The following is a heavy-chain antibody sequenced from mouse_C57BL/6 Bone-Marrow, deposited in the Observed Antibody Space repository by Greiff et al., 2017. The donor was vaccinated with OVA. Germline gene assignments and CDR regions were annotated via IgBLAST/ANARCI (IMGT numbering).Heavy chain of an antibody. CDR2: INPNNGGT. Sequence: EVQRVESGPELVKPGASVKISCKASGYTFTDYYMNWVKQSHGKSLEWIGDINPNNGGTSYNQKFKGKATLTVDKSSSTAYMELRSLTSEDSAVYYCASRGGPDYFDYWGQGTTLTVSS. CDR3: ASRGGPDYFDY. CDR1: GYTFTDYY. D-gene: IGHD3-3*01. V-gene: IGHV1-26*01. J-gene: IGHJ2*01.